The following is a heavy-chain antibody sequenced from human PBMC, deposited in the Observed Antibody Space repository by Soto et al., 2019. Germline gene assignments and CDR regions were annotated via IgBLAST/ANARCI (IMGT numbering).Heavy chain of an antibody. Sequence: PSETLSLTCAVYGGSFSGYYWSWIRQPPGKGLEWIGEINHSGSTNYNPSLKSRVTISVDTSKSQFSLKVTSVTAADTAVYYCARDIRGTSGVVIDYWGQGTLVTVSS. CDR1: GGSFSGYY. D-gene: IGHD2-15*01. CDR3: ARDIRGTSGVVIDY. J-gene: IGHJ4*02. V-gene: IGHV4-34*01. CDR2: INHSGST.